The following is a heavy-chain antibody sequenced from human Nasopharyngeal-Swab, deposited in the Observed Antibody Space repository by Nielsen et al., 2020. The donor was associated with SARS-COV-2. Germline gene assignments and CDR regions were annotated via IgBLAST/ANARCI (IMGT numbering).Heavy chain of an antibody. CDR1: GFIFSSFP. CDR3: VKRVGDTPKVTDLDY. D-gene: IGHD5-18*01. V-gene: IGHV3-64D*08. J-gene: IGHJ4*02. Sequence: GESLKISCSASGFIFSSFPMQWVRQAPGKGLEYISAISSSGANAYYSDSVQGRFTISRDNSINTLYLQMSSLRTEDTAVYYCVKRVGDTPKVTDLDYSRQGNLVTVSS. CDR2: ISSSGANA.